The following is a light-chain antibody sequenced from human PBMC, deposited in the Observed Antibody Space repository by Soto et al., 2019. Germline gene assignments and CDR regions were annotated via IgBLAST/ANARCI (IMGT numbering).Light chain of an antibody. CDR3: QQYNSYSGT. Sequence: DIQMPQSPSSLSASVGDRVTITCRASQSISSYLNWYQQKPGKAPKLLIYAASSLESGVPSRFSGSGSGTEFTLTISSLQPDDFATYYCQQYNSYSGTFGQGTKVGIK. V-gene: IGKV1-5*01. J-gene: IGKJ1*01. CDR2: AAS. CDR1: QSISSY.